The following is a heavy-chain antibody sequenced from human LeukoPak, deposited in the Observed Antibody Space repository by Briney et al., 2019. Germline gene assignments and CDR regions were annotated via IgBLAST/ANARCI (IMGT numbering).Heavy chain of an antibody. J-gene: IGHJ5*02. CDR1: GYTFTSYD. CDR3: ARAVVVVPAANNWFDP. CDR2: MNPNSGNT. D-gene: IGHD2-2*01. V-gene: IGHV1-8*01. Sequence: ASVKVSCKASGYTFTSYDINWVRQATGQGLEWMGWMNPNSGNTGYAQKFQGRVTMTRNTSISTAYMELSSLRSEDTAVYYCARAVVVVPAANNWFDPWGQGTLVTVSS.